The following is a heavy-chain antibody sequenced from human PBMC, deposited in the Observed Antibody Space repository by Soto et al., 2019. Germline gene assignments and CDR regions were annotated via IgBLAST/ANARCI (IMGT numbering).Heavy chain of an antibody. D-gene: IGHD6-25*01. CDR1: GYTFTMYG. V-gene: IGHV1-18*04. CDR2: IRAFNGDT. CDR3: TREAGWQRMVPYD. Sequence: QVQLEQSGSEVKKPGASVNVSCKAFGYTFTMYGFSWVRQVPGQGLEWLGWIRAFNGDTQYAQTMKGRLTVTTETSTTSVHMELRRLTPADTAVYYCTREAGWQRMVPYDWGQGTLVTVS. J-gene: IGHJ4*02.